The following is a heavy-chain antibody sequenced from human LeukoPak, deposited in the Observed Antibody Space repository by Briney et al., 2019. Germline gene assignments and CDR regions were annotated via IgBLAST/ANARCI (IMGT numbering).Heavy chain of an antibody. Sequence: GGSLRLSCAASGFTFSSYGMHWVRQAPGKGLEWVAFIRYDGSNKYYADSVKGRFTISRDNSKNTLYLQMNSLRAEDTAVYYCATVVVPAAMVGNAFDIWGQGTMVTVSS. CDR3: ATVVVPAAMVGNAFDI. V-gene: IGHV3-30*02. J-gene: IGHJ3*02. CDR1: GFTFSSYG. D-gene: IGHD2-2*01. CDR2: IRYDGSNK.